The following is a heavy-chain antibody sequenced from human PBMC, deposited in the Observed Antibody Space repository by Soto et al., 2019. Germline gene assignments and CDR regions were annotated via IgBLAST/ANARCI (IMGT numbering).Heavy chain of an antibody. D-gene: IGHD3-22*01. CDR1: GGSITSGGYY. J-gene: IGHJ4*02. CDR2: IYYNGNT. CDR3: ARLFYYDTSGSYYYFDY. Sequence: SETLSLTCTVSGGSITSGGYYWSWLRQHPGKGLKWIGSIYYNGNTYYNPSLKSRIAISLDTSRNQFSLKLSSLTAADTALYYFARLFYYDTSGSYYYFDYWGQGTLVTVSS. V-gene: IGHV4-31*02.